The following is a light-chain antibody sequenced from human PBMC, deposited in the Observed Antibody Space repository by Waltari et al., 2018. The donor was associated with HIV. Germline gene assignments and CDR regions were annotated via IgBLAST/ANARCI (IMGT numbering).Light chain of an antibody. CDR3: DSRDSSGNHLV. CDR2: GKN. J-gene: IGLJ1*01. Sequence: SSELTQDPAVSVALGQTFRITCQGDSLRSYYASWYQQKPGQAPVLVIYGKNNRPSGIPDRFSVSSSGNTASMTITGAQAEDDADYYCDSRDSSGNHLVFGTGTKVTVL. V-gene: IGLV3-19*01. CDR1: SLRSYY.